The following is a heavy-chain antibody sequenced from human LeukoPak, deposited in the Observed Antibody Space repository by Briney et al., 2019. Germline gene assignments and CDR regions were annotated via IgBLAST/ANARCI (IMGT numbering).Heavy chain of an antibody. V-gene: IGHV3-33*01. CDR2: IWYDGSNK. J-gene: IGHJ5*02. CDR3: ARQDSNRVIWFDP. CDR1: GFTFSSYG. Sequence: PGGSLRLSCAASGFTFSSYGMHWVRQAPGKGLEWVAVIWYDGSNKYYADPVKGRFTISRDNSKNTLYLQMNSLRAEDTAVYYCARQDSNRVIWFDPWGQGTLVTVSS. D-gene: IGHD4-11*01.